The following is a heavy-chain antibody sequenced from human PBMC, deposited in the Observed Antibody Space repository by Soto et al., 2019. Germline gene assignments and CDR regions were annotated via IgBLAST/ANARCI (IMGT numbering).Heavy chain of an antibody. J-gene: IGHJ6*02. CDR1: GYTFTSYY. Sequence: ASVKVSCKASGYTFTSYYMHWVRQAPGQGLEWMGIINPSGGSTSYAQKFQGRVTMTRDTSTSTVYMELSSLRSEDTAVYYCARGDTYGDYDYYGMDVWGQGTTVTVSS. CDR2: INPSGGST. V-gene: IGHV1-46*01. D-gene: IGHD4-17*01. CDR3: ARGDTYGDYDYYGMDV.